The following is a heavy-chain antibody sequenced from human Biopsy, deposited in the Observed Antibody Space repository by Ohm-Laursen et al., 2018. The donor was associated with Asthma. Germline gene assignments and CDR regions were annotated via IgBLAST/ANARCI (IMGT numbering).Heavy chain of an antibody. J-gene: IGHJ3*01. CDR3: ARTYYDFLTGQVKDVFGV. D-gene: IGHD3-9*01. V-gene: IGHV1-3*04. CDR2: VNTGNGDT. CDR1: GYTFIGCH. Sequence: ESSVKVSCKASGYTFIGCHIHWMRQAPGQGLEWIGWVNTGNGDTKYSQKFQGRVTITRDTSASTAYMELRSLRSEDTATYYCARTYYDFLTGQVKDVFGVWGQGTMVTVSS.